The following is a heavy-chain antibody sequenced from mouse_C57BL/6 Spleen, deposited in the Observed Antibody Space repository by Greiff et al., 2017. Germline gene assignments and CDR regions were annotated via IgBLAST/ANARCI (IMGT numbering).Heavy chain of an antibody. Sequence: VQLQQSGPGLVQPSQSLSITCTVSGFSLTSYGVHWVRQSPGKGLEWLGVIWSGGSTDYNAAFISRLSISKDNSKSQVFFKMNSLQADDTAIYYCASMVTTADPLAMDYWGQGTSVTVSS. J-gene: IGHJ4*01. CDR2: IWSGGST. V-gene: IGHV2-2*01. CDR1: GFSLTSYG. D-gene: IGHD2-2*01. CDR3: ASMVTTADPLAMDY.